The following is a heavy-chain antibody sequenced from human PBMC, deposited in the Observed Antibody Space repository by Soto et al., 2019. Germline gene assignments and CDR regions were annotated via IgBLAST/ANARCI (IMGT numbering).Heavy chain of an antibody. CDR3: AKEAWYYYDSSGPNWSDY. Sequence: RQAPGKGLEWVAVISYDGSNKYYADSVKGRFTISRDNSKNTLYLQMNSLRAEDTAVYYCAKEAWYYYDSSGPNWSDYWGQGTLVTVSS. CDR2: ISYDGSNK. J-gene: IGHJ4*02. D-gene: IGHD3-22*01. V-gene: IGHV3-30*18.